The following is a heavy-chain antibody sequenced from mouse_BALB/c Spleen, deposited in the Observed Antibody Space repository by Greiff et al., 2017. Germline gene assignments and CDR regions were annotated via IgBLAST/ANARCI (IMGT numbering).Heavy chain of an antibody. V-gene: IGHV1-15*01. J-gene: IGHJ4*01. CDR1: GYTFTDYE. CDR2: IDPETGGT. Sequence: VQVVESGAELVRPGASVTLSCKASGYTFTDYEMHWVKQTPVHGLEWIGAIDPETGGTAYNQKFKGKATLTADKSSSTAYMELRSLTSEDSAVYYCIRSEDGKGGLWDYWGQGTSVTVSS. CDR3: IRSEDGKGGLWDY. D-gene: IGHD2-1*01.